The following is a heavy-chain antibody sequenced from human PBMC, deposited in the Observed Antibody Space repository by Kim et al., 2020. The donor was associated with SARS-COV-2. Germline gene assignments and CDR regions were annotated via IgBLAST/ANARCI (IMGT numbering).Heavy chain of an antibody. D-gene: IGHD6-19*01. Sequence: GGSLRLSCAASGFTFSSYAMHWVRQAPGKGLEWVAVISYDGSNKYYADSVKGRFTISRDNSKNTLYLQMNSLRAEDTAVYYCARDRSSGWYGSPWFDPWGQGTLVTVSS. V-gene: IGHV3-30*04. CDR2: ISYDGSNK. CDR3: ARDRSSGWYGSPWFDP. CDR1: GFTFSSYA. J-gene: IGHJ5*02.